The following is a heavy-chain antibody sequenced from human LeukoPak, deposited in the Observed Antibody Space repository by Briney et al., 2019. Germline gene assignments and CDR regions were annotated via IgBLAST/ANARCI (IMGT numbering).Heavy chain of an antibody. V-gene: IGHV1-2*02. J-gene: IGHJ4*02. CDR1: GYTFTSYG. CDR2: INPNSGGT. Sequence: ASVKVSCKTSGYTFTSYGISWVRQAPGQGLEWMGWINPNSGGTNYAQKFQGRVTMTRDTSISTAYMELSRLRSDDTAVYYCARSFYGGPFDYWGQGTLVTVSS. D-gene: IGHD4-23*01. CDR3: ARSFYGGPFDY.